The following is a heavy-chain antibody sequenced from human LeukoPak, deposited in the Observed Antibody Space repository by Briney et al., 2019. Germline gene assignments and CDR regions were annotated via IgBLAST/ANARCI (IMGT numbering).Heavy chain of an antibody. CDR3: ARNYYDSSGSYFDY. D-gene: IGHD3-22*01. V-gene: IGHV3-30-3*01. J-gene: IGHJ4*02. Sequence: GGSLRLSCAASGFTFSSYAMPWVRQAPGKGLEWVAVISYDGSNKYYADSVKGRFTISRDNSKNTLYLQMNSLRAEDTAVYYCARNYYDSSGSYFDYWGQGTLVTVSS. CDR1: GFTFSSYA. CDR2: ISYDGSNK.